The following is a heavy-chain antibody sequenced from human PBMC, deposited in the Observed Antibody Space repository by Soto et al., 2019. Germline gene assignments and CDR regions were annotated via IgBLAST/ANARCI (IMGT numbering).Heavy chain of an antibody. Sequence: GGSLRLSCAASGFTFSSYSMNWVRQAPGKGLEWVSSISSSSSYIYYADSVKGRFTISRDNAKNSLYLQMNSLRAEDTAVYYCARDLLNIVVVPAAMGPWGQGTLVTVSS. CDR3: ARDLLNIVVVPAAMGP. V-gene: IGHV3-21*01. CDR1: GFTFSSYS. D-gene: IGHD2-2*01. J-gene: IGHJ5*02. CDR2: ISSSSSYI.